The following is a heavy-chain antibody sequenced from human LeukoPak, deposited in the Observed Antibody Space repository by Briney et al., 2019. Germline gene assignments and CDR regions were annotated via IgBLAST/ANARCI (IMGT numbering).Heavy chain of an antibody. CDR2: IYHSGST. D-gene: IGHD3-3*01. V-gene: IGHV4-39*07. CDR3: VRPNYDFWSGGFDP. Sequence: PSETLSLTCTVSGGSITTSNSYWGWIRQPPGKGLEWIVCIYHSGSTFYNPSLKSRVTISIDTSNNQFSLRLSSVTAADTAVYYCVRPNYDFWSGGFDPWGQGTLVTVSS. J-gene: IGHJ5*02. CDR1: GGSITTSNSY.